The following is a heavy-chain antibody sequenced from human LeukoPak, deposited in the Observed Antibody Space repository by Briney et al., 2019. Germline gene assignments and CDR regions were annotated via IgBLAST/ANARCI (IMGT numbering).Heavy chain of an antibody. J-gene: IGHJ4*02. CDR1: GGSFSGYY. Sequence: SETLSLTCAVYGGSFSGYYWSWIRQPPGKGLEWIGEIYHSGSTNYNPSLKSRITMSVDTSKNRFSLNLSSVTAADTAVYYCARDQVKCPGGTCQSRGGFDFGGQGTLVTVSS. CDR3: ARDQVKCPGGTCQSRGGFDF. CDR2: IYHSGST. V-gene: IGHV4-34*09. D-gene: IGHD1-1*01.